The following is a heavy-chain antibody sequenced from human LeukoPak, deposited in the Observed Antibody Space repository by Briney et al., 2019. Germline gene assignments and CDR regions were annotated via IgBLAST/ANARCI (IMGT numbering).Heavy chain of an antibody. D-gene: IGHD1-26*01. CDR2: INPNSGGT. J-gene: IGHJ4*02. CDR1: GYTFTGYY. CDR3: ARDKRATTDYFDY. Sequence: ASVKVSCKASGYTFTGYYIHWVRQAPGQGLEWMGWINPNSGGTNYAQKFQGRVTMTRDTSISTAYMELSRLRSDDTAVYYCARDKRATTDYFDYWGQGTLVTVSA. V-gene: IGHV1-2*02.